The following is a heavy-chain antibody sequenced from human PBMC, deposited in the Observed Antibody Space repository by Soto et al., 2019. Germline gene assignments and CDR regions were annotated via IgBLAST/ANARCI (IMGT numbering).Heavy chain of an antibody. V-gene: IGHV3-21*01. CDR1: GFTFSSYS. CDR3: AREVDTAMADAFDI. Sequence: GGSLRLSCAASGFTFSSYSMNWVRQAPGKGLEWVSSISSSSSYIYYADSVKGRFTISRDNAKNSLYLQMNSLRAEDTAVYYCAREVDTAMADAFDIWGQGTMVTVSS. CDR2: ISSSSSYI. J-gene: IGHJ3*02. D-gene: IGHD5-18*01.